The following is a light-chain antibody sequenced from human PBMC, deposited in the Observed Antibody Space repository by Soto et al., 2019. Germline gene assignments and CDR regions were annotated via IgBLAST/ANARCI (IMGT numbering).Light chain of an antibody. J-gene: IGKJ1*01. Sequence: ETVLTQSPGTLSLSPGERATVSCRASQIVGGSSLAWYQQRPGQAPRLLIYDTSKRATGIPDRFSGSGSGTDFTLTISRLEPEDFAVYYCQQYQNSPRTFGQGTKVDIK. V-gene: IGKV3-20*01. CDR3: QQYQNSPRT. CDR2: DTS. CDR1: QIVGGSS.